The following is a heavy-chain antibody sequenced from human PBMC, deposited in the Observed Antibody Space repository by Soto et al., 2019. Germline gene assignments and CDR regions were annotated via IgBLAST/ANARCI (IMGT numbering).Heavy chain of an antibody. V-gene: IGHV4-30-4*01. J-gene: IGHJ4*02. Sequence: QVQLQESGPGLVKPSQTLSLTCTVSGGSISSGDYYWSWIRQPPGKGLEWIGDISYSGSTYYNPSLKSRVTISLDTSKNQFSHKLISVTAADTAVYSCASHKSSPNFDYWGQGTLVNFS. CDR3: ASHKSSPNFDY. D-gene: IGHD3-10*01. CDR2: ISYSGST. CDR1: GGSISSGDYY.